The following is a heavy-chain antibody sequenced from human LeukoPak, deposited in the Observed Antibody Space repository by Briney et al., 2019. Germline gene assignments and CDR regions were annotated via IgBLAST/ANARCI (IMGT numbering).Heavy chain of an antibody. CDR1: GFTFSSYA. D-gene: IGHD5-18*01. CDR3: AKPPAVDTAMVYPYYFDY. V-gene: IGHV3-23*01. CDR2: ISGSGGST. J-gene: IGHJ4*02. Sequence: PGGSLRLPCAASGFTFSSYAMSWVRQAPGKGLEWVSAISGSGGSTYYADSVKGRFTISRDNSKNTLYLQMNSLRAEDTAVYYCAKPPAVDTAMVYPYYFDYWGQGTLVTVSS.